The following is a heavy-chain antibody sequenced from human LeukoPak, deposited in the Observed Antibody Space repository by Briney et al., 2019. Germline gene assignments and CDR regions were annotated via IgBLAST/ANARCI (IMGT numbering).Heavy chain of an antibody. CDR3: QKTAYDIAVVADGTDFYFDH. CDR1: GGSISRSSSF. V-gene: IGHV4-39*01. D-gene: IGHD2-15*01. CDR2: IYYRGNT. J-gene: IGHJ4*02. Sequence: PSETLSITCTVSGGSISRSSSFWGWVRQPPGKRLPWIASIYYRGNTYYNLSLKSRVTISVDTSKNQFSLKLNSVTAADTVFFFWQKTAYDIAVVADGTDFYFDHWGQGTLVTVSS.